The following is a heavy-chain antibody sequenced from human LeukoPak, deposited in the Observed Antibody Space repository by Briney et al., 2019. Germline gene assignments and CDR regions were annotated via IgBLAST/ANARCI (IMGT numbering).Heavy chain of an antibody. J-gene: IGHJ3*02. D-gene: IGHD6-13*01. V-gene: IGHV1-69*13. Sequence: ASVNVSCKASGGTFSSYAISWVRQAPGQGLEWMGGIIPIFGTANYAQTFQGRVTITADESTSTAYMELSSLRSEDTAVYYCARAIGGSSSWFRRGHAFDIWGQGTMVTVSS. CDR1: GGTFSSYA. CDR2: IIPIFGTA. CDR3: ARAIGGSSSWFRRGHAFDI.